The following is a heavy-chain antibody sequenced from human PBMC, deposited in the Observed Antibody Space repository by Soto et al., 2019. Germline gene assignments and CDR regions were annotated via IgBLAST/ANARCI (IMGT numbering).Heavy chain of an antibody. CDR1: GGSFSGYY. D-gene: IGHD3-10*01. J-gene: IGHJ6*02. CDR3: ARGPVTMIRGFDYYYGMDV. Sequence: SETLSLTCAVYGGSFSGYYWSWIRRPPGKGLGWIGEISHGGSTKYNPSLKSRVTISVDTSKNQFSLKLSSVTAADTAVYYCARGPVTMIRGFDYYYGMDVWGQGTTVTVSS. V-gene: IGHV4-34*01. CDR2: ISHGGST.